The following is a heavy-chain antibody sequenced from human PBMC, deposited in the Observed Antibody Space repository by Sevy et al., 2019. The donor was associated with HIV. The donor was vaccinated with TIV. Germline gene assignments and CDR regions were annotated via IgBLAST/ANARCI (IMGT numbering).Heavy chain of an antibody. D-gene: IGHD6-6*01. CDR1: GGTFSSYA. CDR2: IIPIFGTA. J-gene: IGHJ6*02. Sequence: ASVKVSCKASGGTFSSYAISWVRQAPGQGLEWMGGIIPIFGTANYAQKFQGRVTITADESTSTAYMELSSLRSEDPAVYYCARDLGTLGYSSSPPPLARSYYYYGMDVWGQGTTVTVSS. CDR3: ARDLGTLGYSSSPPPLARSYYYYGMDV. V-gene: IGHV1-69*13.